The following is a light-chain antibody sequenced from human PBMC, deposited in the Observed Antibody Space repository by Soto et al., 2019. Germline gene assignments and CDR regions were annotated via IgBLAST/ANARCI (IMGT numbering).Light chain of an antibody. CDR2: DAS. CDR1: QSVSRH. CDR3: QQRSNWPPVT. J-gene: IGKJ4*01. V-gene: IGKV3-11*01. Sequence: EVVLTQSPATLSLSPGERATLSCRASQSVSRHLAWYQQKPGQAPRLLILDASDGATGIPARFSGSGSGTNFTLTISSLEPEDFAVYYCQQRSNWPPVTFGGGTKVDIK.